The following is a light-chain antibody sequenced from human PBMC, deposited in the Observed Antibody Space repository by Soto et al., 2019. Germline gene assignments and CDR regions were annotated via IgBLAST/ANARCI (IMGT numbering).Light chain of an antibody. Sequence: DIQMTQSPSSVSASVGDRVTITCRACQGISSWLAWYQKKPGKAPNLLIYAASSLQSGVPSRFSGSESGTDCTLTISSLQPEDCAIYFCQQANSFPITFGQGTRLEIK. J-gene: IGKJ5*01. CDR1: QGISSW. CDR3: QQANSFPIT. CDR2: AAS. V-gene: IGKV1-12*01.